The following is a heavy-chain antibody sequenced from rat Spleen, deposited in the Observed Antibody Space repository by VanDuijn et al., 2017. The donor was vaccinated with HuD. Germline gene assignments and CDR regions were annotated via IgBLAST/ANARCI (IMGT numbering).Heavy chain of an antibody. CDR3: ARDRTFGVMDA. Sequence: QVQLRESGPGLVQPSQTLSLTCTVSGFSLTNYHVHWVRQPPGKGLEWMGVMWNGGDTSYNSALKSRLSISRDTSKSQVFLKMNSLQTEDTAMYFCARDRTFGVMDAWGQGASVTVSS. D-gene: IGHD4-6*01. V-gene: IGHV2-32*01. CDR1: GFSLTNYH. CDR2: MWNGGDT. J-gene: IGHJ4*01.